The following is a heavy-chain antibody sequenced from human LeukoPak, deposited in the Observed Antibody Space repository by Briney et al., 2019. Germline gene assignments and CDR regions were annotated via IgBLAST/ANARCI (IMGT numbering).Heavy chain of an antibody. J-gene: IGHJ4*02. V-gene: IGHV1-18*01. CDR3: ARDKGVVVAATPGFHGY. CDR1: GYTFTSYG. Sequence: ASVKVSCKASGYTFTSYGISWVPQAPGQGLEWMGWISAYNVNTNYAQKLQGRVTMTTDTSTSTAYMELRSLRSDDTAVYYCARDKGVVVAATPGFHGYWGQGTRVTVSS. D-gene: IGHD2-15*01. CDR2: ISAYNVNT.